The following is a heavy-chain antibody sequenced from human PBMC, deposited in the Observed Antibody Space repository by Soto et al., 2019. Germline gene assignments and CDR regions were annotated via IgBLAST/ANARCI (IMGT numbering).Heavy chain of an antibody. V-gene: IGHV3-53*01. D-gene: IGHD5-12*01. Sequence: EVQLVESGGGLIQPGGSLRLSCAASGFTVSSNYMSWVRQAPGKGLEWVSVIYSGGSTYYADSVKGRFTISRDNSKNAPYLQMNSLRAEDTAVYYCARQYVDIVATTIWGQGTMVTVSS. CDR1: GFTVSSNY. CDR3: ARQYVDIVATTI. CDR2: IYSGGST. J-gene: IGHJ3*02.